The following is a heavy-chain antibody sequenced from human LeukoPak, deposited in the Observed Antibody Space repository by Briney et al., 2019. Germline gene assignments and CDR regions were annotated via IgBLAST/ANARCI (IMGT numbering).Heavy chain of an antibody. J-gene: IGHJ4*02. V-gene: IGHV3-48*01. D-gene: IGHD5-18*01. Sequence: PGGSLRLSCAASGFTFSSYGMNWVRQAPGKGLEWVSYISSSSSTIYYADSVKGRFTISRDKAKNSLYLQMNSLRAEDTAVYYCGRLLGTAIDYWGQGTLVTVSS. CDR1: GFTFSSYG. CDR3: GRLLGTAIDY. CDR2: ISSSSSTI.